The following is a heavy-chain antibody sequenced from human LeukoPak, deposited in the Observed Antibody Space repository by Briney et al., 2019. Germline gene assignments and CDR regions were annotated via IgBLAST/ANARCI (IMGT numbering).Heavy chain of an antibody. CDR1: GYTLTTYY. CDR3: AREWRIQLYLPDY. J-gene: IGHJ4*02. V-gene: IGHV1-46*01. Sequence: GASVKVSCKASGYTLTTYYIHWVRQAPGQGLEWMGIINPSIDSINYARKFQRRVTMTSDTSTSTVYMELSDLRSEDTAVYYCAREWRIQLYLPDYWGRGTLVTVSS. D-gene: IGHD5-18*01. CDR2: INPSIDSI.